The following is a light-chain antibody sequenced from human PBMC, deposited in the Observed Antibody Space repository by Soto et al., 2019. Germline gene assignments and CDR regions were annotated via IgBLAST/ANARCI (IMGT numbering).Light chain of an antibody. CDR2: GAS. CDR1: QSVDIS. CDR3: QQYGSSPMT. Sequence: PGERVTLSCRASQSVDISLAWYQQKPGQAPRLLIYGASTRATGIPARFSGSGSGTDFTLTISRLEPEDFAVYYCQQYGSSPMTFGQGTKVDIK. V-gene: IGKV3-20*01. J-gene: IGKJ1*01.